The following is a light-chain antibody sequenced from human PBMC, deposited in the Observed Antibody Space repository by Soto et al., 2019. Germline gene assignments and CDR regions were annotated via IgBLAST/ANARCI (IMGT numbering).Light chain of an antibody. CDR2: KAS. J-gene: IGKJ1*01. CDR3: QQYNSYWR. Sequence: DIQMTQSPSTLSASVGDRVTITCRASQSISSWLAWYQQKPGKAPKLLIYKASSLESGVPSRFSGSGSGTKFTLTFSSLQPDDFATYYCQQYNSYWRFGQGTKV. V-gene: IGKV1-5*03. CDR1: QSISSW.